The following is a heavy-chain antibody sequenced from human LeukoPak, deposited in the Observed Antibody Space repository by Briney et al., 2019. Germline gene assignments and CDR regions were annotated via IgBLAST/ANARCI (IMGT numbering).Heavy chain of an antibody. D-gene: IGHD3-16*01. CDR3: ARACAYQDCFDY. Sequence: GEPLKISCKGSGYIFTNYWIGWVRQMPGKGLAWMGIIYPGDSDTRYSPSFQGQVTISADKSFSSAYLQWSSLTASDTAMYYCARACAYQDCFDYWGQGTLVTVSS. CDR1: GYIFTNYW. CDR2: IYPGDSDT. V-gene: IGHV5-51*01. J-gene: IGHJ4*02.